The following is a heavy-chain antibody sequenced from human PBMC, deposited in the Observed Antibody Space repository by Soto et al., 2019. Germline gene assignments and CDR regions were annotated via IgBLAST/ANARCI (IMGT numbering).Heavy chain of an antibody. J-gene: IGHJ4*02. Sequence: ASVKVSCKASGYTFTSYYMHWVRQAPGQGLEWMGIINPSGGSTSYAQKFQGRVTMTRGTSTSTVYMELSSLRSEDTAVYYCARDNDITGTLPEFDYWGQGTLVTVSS. CDR3: ARDNDITGTLPEFDY. CDR2: INPSGGST. CDR1: GYTFTSYY. D-gene: IGHD1-20*01. V-gene: IGHV1-46*01.